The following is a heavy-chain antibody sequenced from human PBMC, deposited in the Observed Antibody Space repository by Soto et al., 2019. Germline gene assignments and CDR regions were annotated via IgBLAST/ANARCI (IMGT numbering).Heavy chain of an antibody. J-gene: IGHJ4*02. V-gene: IGHV4-59*01. CDR3: ARDHGNNDCRYYFDF. CDR2: VWYTGIT. D-gene: IGHD2-21*02. Sequence: PSETLSLTCAVSGVSITDYYWTWIRQAPGKGLEWIGFVWYTGITNYNPSLKNRVTLAVDMSKNQFSLELRSVTAADTDVYYCARDHGNNDCRYYFDFWGQGTLVTVSS. CDR1: GVSITDYY.